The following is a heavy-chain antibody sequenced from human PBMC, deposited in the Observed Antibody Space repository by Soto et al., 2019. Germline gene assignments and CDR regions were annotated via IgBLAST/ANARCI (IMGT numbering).Heavy chain of an antibody. CDR2: IKGDGSER. Sequence: EVQLLESGGGLVQPGGSLRLSCAASGFTFSSYWMSWVRQAPGKGLVWVANIKGDGSERHYVDSVKGRFIISRDNAKNSLFLQMNSLRVEDTAVYYCARDGCTSATCDVYGMDVWGQGTTVTVSS. D-gene: IGHD2-2*01. V-gene: IGHV3-7*03. J-gene: IGHJ6*02. CDR3: ARDGCTSATCDVYGMDV. CDR1: GFTFSSYW.